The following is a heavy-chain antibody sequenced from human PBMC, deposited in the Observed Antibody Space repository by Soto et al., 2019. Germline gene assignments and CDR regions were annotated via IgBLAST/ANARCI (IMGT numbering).Heavy chain of an antibody. J-gene: IGHJ5*02. V-gene: IGHV6-1*01. CDR1: GDSVSSKTAA. CDR2: TYFRSKWYH. Sequence: SQTLSLTCAVSGDSVSSKTAAWNWIRQSPSRGLEWLGRTYFRSKWYHDYAISVKSRITINPDTSKNQFSLLLNSVTPEDTAVDYCARVSFDHFVHWFDPWGQGTLVTVSS. D-gene: IGHD3-9*01. CDR3: ARVSFDHFVHWFDP.